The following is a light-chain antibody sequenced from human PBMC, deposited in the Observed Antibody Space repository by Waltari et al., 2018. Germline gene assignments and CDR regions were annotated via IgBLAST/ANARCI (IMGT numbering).Light chain of an antibody. J-gene: IGKJ4*01. V-gene: IGKV1-33*01. Sequence: DIQMTQSSSSLSASVGDRVIITCRASQDIDNNLNWYQQKPGKSPKLLIYASSTLETGVPSRFSGSGSGRKFSFTISSLQPEDFATYYCQQFDNVPLTFGGGTKVDIK. CDR3: QQFDNVPLT. CDR2: ASS. CDR1: QDIDNN.